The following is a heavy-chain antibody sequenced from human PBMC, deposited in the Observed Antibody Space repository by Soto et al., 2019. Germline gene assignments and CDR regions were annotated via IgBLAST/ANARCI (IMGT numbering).Heavy chain of an antibody. V-gene: IGHV4-31*03. J-gene: IGHJ6*02. Sequence: PSETLSLTCTVSGGSISSGGYYWSGIRQHPGKGLEWIGYIYYSGSTYYNPSLKSRVTISVDTSKNQFSLKLSSVTAADTAVYYCARDTEEIITGTTGHYYGMDVWGQGTTVTVSS. CDR3: ARDTEEIITGTTGHYYGMDV. D-gene: IGHD1-7*01. CDR2: IYYSGST. CDR1: GGSISSGGYY.